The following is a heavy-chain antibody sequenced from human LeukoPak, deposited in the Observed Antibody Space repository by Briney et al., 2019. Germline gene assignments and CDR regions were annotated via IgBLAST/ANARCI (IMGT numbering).Heavy chain of an antibody. J-gene: IGHJ4*02. CDR1: GGSISNYY. V-gene: IGHV4-59*01. Sequence: SETLFLTCGFSGGSISNYYWSWIRQPPGKGLEWIGYISYSGSTSYNPSLKSRVTISVDSSKNHFSLKLSSVTAADTALYYCARDTRYSSYGGIDYWGQGTLVTVSS. D-gene: IGHD5-12*01. CDR2: ISYSGST. CDR3: ARDTRYSSYGGIDY.